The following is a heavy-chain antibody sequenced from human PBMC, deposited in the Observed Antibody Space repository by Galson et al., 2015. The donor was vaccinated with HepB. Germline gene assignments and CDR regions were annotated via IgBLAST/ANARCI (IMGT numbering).Heavy chain of an antibody. J-gene: IGHJ4*02. Sequence: SLRLSCAASGFTFSSYGMHWVRQAPGKGLEWVAVIWYDGSNKYYADSVKGRFTISRDNSKNTLYLQMNSLRAEDTALYYCARERDDYSNDYWGQGALVTVSS. D-gene: IGHD4-11*01. CDR3: ARERDDYSNDY. V-gene: IGHV3-33*01. CDR1: GFTFSSYG. CDR2: IWYDGSNK.